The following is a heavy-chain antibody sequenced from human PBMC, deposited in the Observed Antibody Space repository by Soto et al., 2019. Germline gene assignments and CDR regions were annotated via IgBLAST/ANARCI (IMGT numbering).Heavy chain of an antibody. J-gene: IGHJ5*02. CDR3: ARGKRFLEWLPYNWFDP. V-gene: IGHV4-30-2*01. CDR2: IYHSGST. CDR1: GGSISSGGYS. Sequence: SETLSLTCAVSGGSISSGGYSWSWIRQPPGKGLEWIGYIYHSGSTYYNPSLKSRVTISVDRSKNQFSLKLSSVTAADTAVYYCARGKRFLEWLPYNWFDPWGQGTLVTVSS. D-gene: IGHD3-3*01.